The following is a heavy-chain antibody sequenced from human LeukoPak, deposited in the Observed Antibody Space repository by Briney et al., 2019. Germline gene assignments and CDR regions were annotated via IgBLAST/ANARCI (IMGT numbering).Heavy chain of an antibody. CDR1: GFTFSSYS. V-gene: IGHV3-48*02. Sequence: GGSLRLSCAASGFTFSSYSMNWVRPAPGKGLEWVSYISSSSSTIYYADSVKGRFTISRDNAKNSLYLQMNSLRDEDTAVYYCARLALPYYDSSGYHFDYWGQGTLVTVSS. D-gene: IGHD3-22*01. J-gene: IGHJ4*02. CDR2: ISSSSSTI. CDR3: ARLALPYYDSSGYHFDY.